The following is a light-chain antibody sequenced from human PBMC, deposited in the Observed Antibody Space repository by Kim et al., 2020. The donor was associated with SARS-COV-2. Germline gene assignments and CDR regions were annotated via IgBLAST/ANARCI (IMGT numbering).Light chain of an antibody. Sequence: QSALTQPASVSGSPGQSITISCTGTSSDVGGYNYVSWYQHPPGKAPHLLFFEFNNRPSVVSKCFSGSKSGHTSSLTIAGLQAEDEGDYYCSSDTTRSALGEFGGGTKVTVL. CDR1: SSDVGGYNY. CDR2: EFN. V-gene: IGLV2-14*01. J-gene: IGLJ2*01. CDR3: SSDTTRSALGE.